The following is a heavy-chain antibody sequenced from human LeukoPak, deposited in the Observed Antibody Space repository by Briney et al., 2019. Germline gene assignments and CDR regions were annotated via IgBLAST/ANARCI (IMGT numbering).Heavy chain of an antibody. Sequence: GGPLRLSCAASGFTFSDYYISWIRQAPGKGLEWVSSISSSSSYTNYADSVKGRFTISRDNAKNSLYLQMNSLRAEDTAVYYCARDYGGNSGYYYGMDVWGQGTTVTVSS. CDR3: ARDYGGNSGYYYGMDV. CDR2: ISSSSSYT. CDR1: GFTFSDYY. V-gene: IGHV3-11*06. D-gene: IGHD4-23*01. J-gene: IGHJ6*02.